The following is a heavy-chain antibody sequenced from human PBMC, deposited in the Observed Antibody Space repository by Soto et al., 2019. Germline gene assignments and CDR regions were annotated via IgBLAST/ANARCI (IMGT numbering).Heavy chain of an antibody. CDR1: GYTFSSYW. Sequence: GESLKISCKGSGYTFSSYWIAWVRQMPGKGLEWMGIIDPGGSQMRYSPAFQGQVTMSADKSVTTAYLQWSSLKASDTAMYYCARRYYYDDSGYYPFDFWGQGTLVTVSS. D-gene: IGHD3-22*01. V-gene: IGHV5-51*01. CDR2: IDPGGSQM. J-gene: IGHJ4*02. CDR3: ARRYYYDDSGYYPFDF.